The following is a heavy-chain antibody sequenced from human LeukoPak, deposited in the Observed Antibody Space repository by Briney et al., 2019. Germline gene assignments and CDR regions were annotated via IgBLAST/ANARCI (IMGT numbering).Heavy chain of an antibody. CDR3: ARSVSYYYGVDV. D-gene: IGHD3-16*01. V-gene: IGHV4-59*01. CDR1: GGSISSYY. Sequence: SSETLSLTCTVSGGSISSYYWSWIRQPPGKGLEWIGYIYYSGSTNYNPSLKSRVTISVDTSKKQFSLKLSSVTAVDTAVYYCARSVSYYYGVDVWGQGTTVTVSS. J-gene: IGHJ6*02. CDR2: IYYSGST.